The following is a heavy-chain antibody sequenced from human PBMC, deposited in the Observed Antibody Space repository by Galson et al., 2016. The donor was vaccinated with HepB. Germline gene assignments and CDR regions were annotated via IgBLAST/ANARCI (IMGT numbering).Heavy chain of an antibody. Sequence: CAISGDSVSRNTAVWNWIRQSPSRGLEWLGRTRYRSKWNNDYAVSLKSRIIIKPDTSKNQFSLHLISVTPEDTAMYYCARGQWLADFDLWGQGTLVTVSS. V-gene: IGHV6-1*01. CDR3: ARGQWLADFDL. CDR1: GDSVSRNTAV. D-gene: IGHD6-19*01. J-gene: IGHJ4*02. CDR2: TRYRSKWNN.